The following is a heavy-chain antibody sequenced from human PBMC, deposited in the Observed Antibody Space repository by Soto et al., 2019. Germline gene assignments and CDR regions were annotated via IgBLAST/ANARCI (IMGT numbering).Heavy chain of an antibody. Sequence: QVQLVQSGAEVKKPGASVKVSCKASGYTFTSYDINWVRQATGQGLEWVGRMNPNSGSTGYAQGFQGRVTMTRNTSISTAYMELSSLTSEDTAVYFCARSPQTGSSNLWFDPWGQGTLVTVSS. CDR2: MNPNSGST. J-gene: IGHJ5*02. CDR3: ARSPQTGSSNLWFDP. V-gene: IGHV1-8*01. CDR1: GYTFTSYD. D-gene: IGHD6-13*01.